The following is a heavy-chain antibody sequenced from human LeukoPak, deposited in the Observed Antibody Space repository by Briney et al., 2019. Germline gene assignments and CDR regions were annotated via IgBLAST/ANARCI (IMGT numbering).Heavy chain of an antibody. Sequence: GASVKVSCKASGYTFTSYDITWVRQATGQGLEWMGWMNPNSGNTGYAQKFQGRVTMTRNTSISTAYMELSSLRSEDTAVYYCATQTGGYSGYTQIDYWGQGTLVTVSS. CDR3: ATQTGGYSGYTQIDY. V-gene: IGHV1-8*01. D-gene: IGHD5-12*01. J-gene: IGHJ4*02. CDR1: GYTFTSYD. CDR2: MNPNSGNT.